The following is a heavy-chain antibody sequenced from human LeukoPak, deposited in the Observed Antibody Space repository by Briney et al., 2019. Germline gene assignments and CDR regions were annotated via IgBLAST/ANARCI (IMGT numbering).Heavy chain of an antibody. D-gene: IGHD3-3*01. Sequence: TGGSLRLSCAASGFTFSSYSMNWVRQAPGKGLEWVSSISSSSSYIYYADSVKGRFTISRDNAKNSLYLQMNSLRAEDTAVYYCTTDLMYYDFWSGQNTRYYFDYWGQGTLVTVSS. CDR3: TTDLMYYDFWSGQNTRYYFDY. CDR1: GFTFSSYS. J-gene: IGHJ4*02. CDR2: ISSSSSYI. V-gene: IGHV3-21*01.